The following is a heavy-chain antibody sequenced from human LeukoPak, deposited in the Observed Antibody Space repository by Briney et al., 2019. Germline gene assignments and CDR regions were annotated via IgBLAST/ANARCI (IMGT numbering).Heavy chain of an antibody. CDR2: ISSSSGTI. J-gene: IGHJ4*02. V-gene: IGHV3-48*03. Sequence: PGGSLRLSCAASGFTFSNYEMNWVRQAPGKGLEWVSYISSSSGTIYYADSVKGRFTISRDNAKNSLYLQMNSLRAEDTAVYYCARVGYFYASGSDYWGQGTLVTVSS. CDR3: ARVGYFYASGSDY. D-gene: IGHD3-10*01. CDR1: GFTFSNYE.